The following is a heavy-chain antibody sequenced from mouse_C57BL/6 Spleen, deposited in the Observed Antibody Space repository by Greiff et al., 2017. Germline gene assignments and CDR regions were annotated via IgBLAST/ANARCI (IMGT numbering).Heavy chain of an antibody. J-gene: IGHJ1*03. D-gene: IGHD1-1*01. CDR2: IYPGDGDT. CDR3: EPTVVDSLYWYFDG. CDR1: GYAFSSSW. Sequence: QVQLQQSGPELVKPGASVTISCKASGYAFSSSWMNWVKQRPGQGLEWIGRIYPGDGDTNYNGKFKGKATLTADKSSSTAYMQLSSLTSEDSAVYFCEPTVVDSLYWYFDGWGTGTTVTVSS. V-gene: IGHV1-82*01.